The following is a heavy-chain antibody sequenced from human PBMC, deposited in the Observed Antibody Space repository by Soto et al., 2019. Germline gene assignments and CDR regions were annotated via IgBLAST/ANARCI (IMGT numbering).Heavy chain of an antibody. CDR1: GGSINSYY. J-gene: IGHJ4*02. V-gene: IGHV4-59*08. CDR2: IFYSGST. CDR3: ARHAGGGPYY. Sequence: QVQLQESGPGLVKPSETLSLTCTVSGGSINSYYWSWIRQPPGKGLEWIGYIFYSGSTKYNPSLKSRLTISVDRSKNQFSLKLSSVTAADTAMYYCARHAGGGPYYWGQGTLVTVSS. D-gene: IGHD3-10*01.